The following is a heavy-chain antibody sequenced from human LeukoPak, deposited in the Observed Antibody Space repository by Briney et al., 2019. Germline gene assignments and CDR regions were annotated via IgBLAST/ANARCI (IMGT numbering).Heavy chain of an antibody. J-gene: IGHJ6*03. CDR3: TTDRLQTLSGDYYYYMDV. D-gene: IGHD4-11*01. Sequence: GGSLRLSCAASGFTFSSYAMHWVRQAPGKGLEWVAVISYDGSNKYYADSVKGRFTISRDNSKNTLYLQMNSLKTEDTAVYYCTTDRLQTLSGDYYYYMDVWGKGTTVTVSS. CDR2: ISYDGSNK. CDR1: GFTFSSYA. V-gene: IGHV3-30-3*01.